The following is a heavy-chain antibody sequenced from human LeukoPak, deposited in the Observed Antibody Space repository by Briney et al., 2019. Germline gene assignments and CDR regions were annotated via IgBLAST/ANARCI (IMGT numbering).Heavy chain of an antibody. CDR1: GFTFSSYA. Sequence: PGGSLRLSCAASGFTFSSYAMSWVRQAPGKGLEWVSTITGSGGSTYYADSVKGRFTISRDNSKNTLYLQMNSLRAEDTAVYYCARDMLRMNWFDPWGQGTLVTVSS. D-gene: IGHD2-8*01. V-gene: IGHV3-23*01. CDR3: ARDMLRMNWFDP. CDR2: ITGSGGST. J-gene: IGHJ5*02.